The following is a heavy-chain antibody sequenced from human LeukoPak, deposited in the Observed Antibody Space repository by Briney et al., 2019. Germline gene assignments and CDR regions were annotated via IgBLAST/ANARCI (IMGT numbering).Heavy chain of an antibody. V-gene: IGHV4-31*03. D-gene: IGHD6-13*01. CDR3: ARVKTGAASRRWWFDP. CDR2: IYYSGST. CDR1: GGSISSGGYY. Sequence: TLSLTCTVSGGSISSGGYYWSWIRQHPGKGLEWIEYIYYSGSTYYNPSLKSRVTISVDTSKNQFSLKLSSVTAADTAVYYCARVKTGAASRRWWFDPWGQGTLVTVSS. J-gene: IGHJ5*02.